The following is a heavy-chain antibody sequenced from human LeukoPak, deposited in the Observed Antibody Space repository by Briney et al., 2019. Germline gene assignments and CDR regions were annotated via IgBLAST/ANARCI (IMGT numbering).Heavy chain of an antibody. Sequence: GSLRLSCAASGFTFSNYAMSWVRQPPGKGLEWIGSIYYSGSTYYNPSLKSRVTISVDTSKNQFSLKLSSVTAADTAVYYCARHYNPPAYYFDYWGQGTLVTVSS. CDR3: ARHYNPPAYYFDY. CDR1: GFTFSNYA. J-gene: IGHJ4*02. CDR2: IYYSGST. D-gene: IGHD1-1*01. V-gene: IGHV4-39*01.